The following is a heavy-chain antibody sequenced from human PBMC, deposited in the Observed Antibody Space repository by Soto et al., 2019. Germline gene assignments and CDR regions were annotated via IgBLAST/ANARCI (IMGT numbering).Heavy chain of an antibody. V-gene: IGHV3-23*01. D-gene: IGHD6-19*01. CDR1: GFTFSSYA. Sequence: GGSLRLSCAASGFTFSSYAMSWVRQAPGKGLEWVSAISGSGGSTYYADSVKGRFTISRDNSKNTLYLQMNSLRAEDTAVYYCAKSVAVAPYSSGWYVGYFDFWGQGTLVTVSS. CDR2: ISGSGGST. J-gene: IGHJ4*02. CDR3: AKSVAVAPYSSGWYVGYFDF.